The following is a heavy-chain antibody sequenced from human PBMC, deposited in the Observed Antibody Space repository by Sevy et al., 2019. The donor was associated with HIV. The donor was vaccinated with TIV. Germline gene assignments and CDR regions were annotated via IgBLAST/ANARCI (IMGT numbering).Heavy chain of an antibody. D-gene: IGHD5-12*01. CDR1: GGTFSSHN. J-gene: IGHJ4*02. Sequence: ASVKVSCSASGGTFSSHNINWVRQAPGQGLEWMGRILPIRDITNYAQKFQGRVTILADRSTRVAYMELSSLTSDDTAVYYCARALYSGYDHKLAYWGQGTLVTVSS. CDR3: ARALYSGYDHKLAY. V-gene: IGHV1-69*02. CDR2: ILPIRDIT.